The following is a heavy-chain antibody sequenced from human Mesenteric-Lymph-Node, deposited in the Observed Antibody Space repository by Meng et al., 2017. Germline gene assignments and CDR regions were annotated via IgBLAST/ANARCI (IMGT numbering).Heavy chain of an antibody. J-gene: IGHJ4*02. CDR3: ARDLQLKKYYDFWSGYYTGGSFDY. CDR2: IWYDGSNK. CDR1: GFTFSSYG. V-gene: IGHV3-33*01. Sequence: GESLKISCAASGFTFSSYGMHWVRQAPGKGLEWVAVIWYDGSNKYYADSVKGRFTISRDNSKNTLYLQMNSLRAEDTAVYYCARDLQLKKYYDFWSGYYTGGSFDYWGQGTLVTVSS. D-gene: IGHD3-3*01.